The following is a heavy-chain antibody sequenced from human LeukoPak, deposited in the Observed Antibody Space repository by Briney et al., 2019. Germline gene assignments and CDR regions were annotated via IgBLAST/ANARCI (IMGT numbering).Heavy chain of an antibody. J-gene: IGHJ2*01. CDR1: GGSIRSGRYY. Sequence: SQTLSLTCTVSGGSIRSGRYYCSWIRQPAGKGLEWIRRIYTSGGTNYNPSLKSRVTLSVDTSKNQFSLKLSSVTAADTAVYYCARGGRGVQYYYDSTGHFDLWGRGTLVTVSS. CDR3: ARGGRGVQYYYDSTGHFDL. CDR2: IYTSGGT. D-gene: IGHD3-22*01. V-gene: IGHV4-61*02.